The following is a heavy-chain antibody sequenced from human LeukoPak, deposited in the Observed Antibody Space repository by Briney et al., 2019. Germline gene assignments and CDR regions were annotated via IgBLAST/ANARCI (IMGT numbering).Heavy chain of an antibody. CDR3: AREESTGPHPDF. V-gene: IGHV3-20*04. D-gene: IGHD3-10*01. CDR1: GFTFSSYN. J-gene: IGHJ4*02. CDR2: INWSGGST. Sequence: PGGSLRLSCAASGFTFSSYNMNWVRQAPGKGLEWVSGINWSGGSTSYADSVEGRFTISRDNAKNSLYLQMNSLRAEDTALYYCAREESTGPHPDFWGQGTLVTVSS.